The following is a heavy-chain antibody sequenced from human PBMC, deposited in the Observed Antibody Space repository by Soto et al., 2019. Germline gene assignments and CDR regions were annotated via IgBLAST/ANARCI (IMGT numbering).Heavy chain of an antibody. V-gene: IGHV5-51*01. J-gene: IGHJ6*02. CDR3: ARNVAVAGQGDYYYGMDV. Sequence: GESLKISCKGSVYSFTSYWIGWVRQMPGKGLEWMGIIYPGDSDTRYSSSFQGQVTISADKSISTAYLQWSSLKASDTAMYYCARNVAVAGQGDYYYGMDVWGQGTTVTVSS. CDR2: IYPGDSDT. CDR1: VYSFTSYW. D-gene: IGHD6-19*01.